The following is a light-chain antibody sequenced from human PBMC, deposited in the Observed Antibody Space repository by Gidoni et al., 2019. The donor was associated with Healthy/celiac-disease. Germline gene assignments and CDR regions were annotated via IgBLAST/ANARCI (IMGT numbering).Light chain of an antibody. CDR3: QQSYSTPPVFT. V-gene: IGKV1-39*01. CDR1: QSISSY. Sequence: DIQMTQSPSSLSASVGDRVTITCRASQSISSYLNWYQHGPGKAPKLLIYAASSLQSGVPSRFSGSGSGTDFTLTISSLQPEDFATYYCQQSYSTPPVFTFGPGTKVDIK. CDR2: AAS. J-gene: IGKJ3*01.